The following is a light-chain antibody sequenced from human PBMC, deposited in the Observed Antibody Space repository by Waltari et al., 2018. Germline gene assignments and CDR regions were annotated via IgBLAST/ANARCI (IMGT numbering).Light chain of an antibody. CDR2: EVA. CDR3: MQGIHLLT. V-gene: IGKV2-29*02. Sequence: DVVMTQTPLSLSVTPGQPASISCKSSQSLLHSDGKTYLYWYLQTPGQSPQLLIYEVARRLSGVPVRFSGIGSGTDFTLKISRVEAEDVGVYYCMQGIHLLTFGPGTKVDIK. J-gene: IGKJ3*01. CDR1: QSLLHSDGKTY.